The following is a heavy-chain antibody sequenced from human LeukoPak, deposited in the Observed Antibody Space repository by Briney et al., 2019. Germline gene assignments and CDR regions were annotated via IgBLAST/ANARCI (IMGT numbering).Heavy chain of an antibody. D-gene: IGHD3-16*01. J-gene: IGHJ3*02. CDR3: TRDGMGGSGGDAFDI. Sequence: PSQTLSLTCAVSGGSISSNTYFWSWIRQPAGKGLEWIGRFSITGTTNYNPSLKSRVTISVDRSKNQFSLRLNSVTAADTAVYYCTRDGMGGSGGDAFDIWGQGTMVTVSS. CDR1: GGSISSNTYF. CDR2: FSITGTT. V-gene: IGHV4-61*02.